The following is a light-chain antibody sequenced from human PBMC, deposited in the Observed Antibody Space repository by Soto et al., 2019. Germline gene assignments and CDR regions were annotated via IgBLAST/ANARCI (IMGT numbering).Light chain of an antibody. CDR1: QSVSSY. J-gene: IGKJ4*01. CDR2: DAS. V-gene: IGKV3-11*01. CDR3: QQHSRSIT. Sequence: EIVLTQSPATLSLSPGERATLSCRASQSVSSYLAWYQQKPGQAPSLLIYDASNRATGIPDRFSGSGSGTDFTLTISRLEPEDSAVYYCQQHSRSITFGGGTKVDIK.